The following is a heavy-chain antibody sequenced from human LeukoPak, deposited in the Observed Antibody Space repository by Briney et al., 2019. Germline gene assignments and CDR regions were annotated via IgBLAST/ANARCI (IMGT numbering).Heavy chain of an antibody. CDR1: GYTFIAYY. J-gene: IGHJ1*01. D-gene: IGHD2-2*03. V-gene: IGHV1-2*02. Sequence: ASVKVSCKASGYTFIAYYMFWVRQAPGQGLEWMGWINPNSGATGHARKFQGRVTMTRDTSISTSYMEVTGLRSDDTAVYFCARDGYCRGSSCPFQHWGQGTMVTVSS. CDR3: ARDGYCRGSSCPFQH. CDR2: INPNSGAT.